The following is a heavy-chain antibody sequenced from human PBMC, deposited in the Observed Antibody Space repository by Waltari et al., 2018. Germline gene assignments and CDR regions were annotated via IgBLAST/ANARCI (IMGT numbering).Heavy chain of an antibody. CDR1: EFTFISYL. V-gene: IGHV3-7*01. J-gene: IGHJ3*02. CDR3: ARARPMVTFGGVIPGGAFDI. D-gene: IGHD3-16*02. Sequence: EVQLVESGGGLVQPGGSLRLSCAASEFTFISYLMSWVRQAPGKGLGWVANNKQDGSEKYYVDTVKGRVTISRDNAKTSLYRQMNSLRAEDTAVYYCARARPMVTFGGVIPGGAFDIWGQGTMVTVSS. CDR2: NKQDGSEK.